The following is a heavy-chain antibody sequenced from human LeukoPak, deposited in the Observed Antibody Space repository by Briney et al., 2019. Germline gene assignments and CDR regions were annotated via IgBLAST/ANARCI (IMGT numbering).Heavy chain of an antibody. CDR1: GGSFSGYY. CDR3: ARSSGSYLFWFDP. CDR2: IYYSGST. D-gene: IGHD3-10*01. V-gene: IGHV4-59*01. J-gene: IGHJ5*02. Sequence: SETLSLTCAVYGGSFSGYYWSWIRQPPGKGLEWIGYIYYSGSTNYNPSLKSRVTISVDTSKNQFSLKLSSVTAADTAVYYCARSSGSYLFWFDPWGQGTLVTVSS.